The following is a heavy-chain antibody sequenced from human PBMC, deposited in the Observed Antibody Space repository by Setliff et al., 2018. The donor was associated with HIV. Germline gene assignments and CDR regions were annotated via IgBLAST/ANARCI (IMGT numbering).Heavy chain of an antibody. CDR2: INQDGSEK. J-gene: IGHJ4*02. D-gene: IGHD3-22*01. CDR1: GFTFSSYW. CDR3: AGSRGYFVKAE. Sequence: GGSLRLSCAASGFTFSSYWMSWVRQAPGKGLEWVANINQDGSEKYYVDSVKGRFTISRDSAKNSLYLQMNSLRAEDTAVYYCAGSRGYFVKAEWGQGTLVTVSS. V-gene: IGHV3-7*01.